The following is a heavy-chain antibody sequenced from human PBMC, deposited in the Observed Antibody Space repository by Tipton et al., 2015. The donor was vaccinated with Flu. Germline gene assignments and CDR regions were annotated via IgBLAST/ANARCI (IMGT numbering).Heavy chain of an antibody. CDR1: GDSIRNNY. CDR3: ARGIYISSSWCVGRGDPNKSDY. CDR2: FYSSGNT. D-gene: IGHD6-13*01. Sequence: TLSLTCTVSGDSIRNNYWSWIRQPPGKGLEWIGYFYSSGNTNYNPSLRSRVTMSVDTSKKQFSLMLTSVTAADTAVYYCARGIYISSSWCVGRGDPNKSDYWGQGTLVTVSS. V-gene: IGHV4-59*01. J-gene: IGHJ4*02.